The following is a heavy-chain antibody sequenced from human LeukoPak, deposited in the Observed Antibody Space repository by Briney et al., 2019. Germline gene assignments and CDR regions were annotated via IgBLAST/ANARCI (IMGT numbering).Heavy chain of an antibody. CDR3: AKVRDLDTVLGRFDN. CDR1: GFTFSSYA. CDR2: ISGNGGRT. D-gene: IGHD5-18*01. Sequence: QSGGSLRLSCAASGFTFSSYAMSWGREAPGKGLEWVSVISGNGGRTYYADSVKGRFTISRDNSKNTLYLQMNSLRAEDTAVYYCAKVRDLDTVLGRFDNWGQGTLVTVSS. V-gene: IGHV3-23*01. J-gene: IGHJ5*02.